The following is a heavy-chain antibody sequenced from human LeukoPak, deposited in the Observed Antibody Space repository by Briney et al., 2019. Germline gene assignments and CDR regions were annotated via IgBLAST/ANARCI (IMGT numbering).Heavy chain of an antibody. D-gene: IGHD2-2*01. CDR2: IIASGGRT. V-gene: IGHV3-23*01. CDR1: GFTFSGYA. CDR3: AKDSGGWTSVGWPLPT. J-gene: IGHJ4*02. Sequence: PGGSLRLSCAASGFTFSGYAMSWVRQAPGMGLEWVSTIIASGGRTYYADSVKGRFTISRDNSKNTLYLQMNSLRAEDTAVYYCAKDSGGWTSVGWPLPTWGQGTLVTVSS.